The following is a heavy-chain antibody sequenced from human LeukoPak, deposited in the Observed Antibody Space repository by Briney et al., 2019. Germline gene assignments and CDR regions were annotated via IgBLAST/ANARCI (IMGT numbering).Heavy chain of an antibody. CDR1: GFTFSSYA. J-gene: IGHJ6*02. D-gene: IGHD3-3*01. Sequence: GGSLRLSCAASGFTFSSYAMSWVRQAPGKGLEWVSAISGSGGRTYYADSVKGRFTISGDNSKTTLSLRMTSLRAEDTAVYCCARSGAFNYGMDVWGQGTTVTVSS. CDR3: ARSGAFNYGMDV. V-gene: IGHV3-23*01. CDR2: ISGSGGRT.